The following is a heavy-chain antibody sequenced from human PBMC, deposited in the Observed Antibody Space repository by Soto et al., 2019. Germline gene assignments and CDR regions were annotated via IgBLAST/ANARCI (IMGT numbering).Heavy chain of an antibody. D-gene: IGHD6-6*01. CDR1: VGSISIGGYY. J-gene: IGHJ6*02. Sequence: TLSLACTVSVGSISIGGYYWSWIRQHPGKGLEWIGYIYYSGSTYYNPSLKSRVTISVDTSKNQFSLKLSSVTAADTAVYYCARDSSSSRYYYYGMDVWGQGTTVTVSS. CDR2: IYYSGST. CDR3: ARDSSSSRYYYYGMDV. V-gene: IGHV4-31*03.